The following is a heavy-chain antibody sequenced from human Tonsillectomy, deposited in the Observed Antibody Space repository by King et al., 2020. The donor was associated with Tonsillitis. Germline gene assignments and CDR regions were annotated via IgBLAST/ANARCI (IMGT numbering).Heavy chain of an antibody. Sequence: QLVQSGAEVKKPGASVKVSCKASGYTFTSYGISWVRQAPGQGLEWMGWISAYNGNTNYAQKLQGRVTMTTDTSTSTAYMELRSLRSDDTAVYYCARVTYYYESSGYPYFDYWGQGTLVTVSS. CDR3: ARVTYYYESSGYPYFDY. J-gene: IGHJ4*02. CDR1: GYTFTSYG. CDR2: ISAYNGNT. V-gene: IGHV1-18*01. D-gene: IGHD3-22*01.